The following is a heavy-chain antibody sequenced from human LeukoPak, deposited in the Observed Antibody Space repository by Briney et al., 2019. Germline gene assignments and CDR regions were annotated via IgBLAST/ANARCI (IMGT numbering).Heavy chain of an antibody. CDR3: ASTRGYGSGTYDYYYFGMDV. V-gene: IGHV3-33*01. D-gene: IGHD3-10*01. CDR2: IWYDGSNK. CDR1: GFTFSSYG. J-gene: IGHJ6*02. Sequence: GGSLRLSCAASGFTFSSYGMHWVRQAPGKGLEWVAVIWYDGSNKYYADSVKGRFTISRDNSKNTLYLQMNSLRAEDTAVYYCASTRGYGSGTYDYYYFGMDVWGQGTTVTVSS.